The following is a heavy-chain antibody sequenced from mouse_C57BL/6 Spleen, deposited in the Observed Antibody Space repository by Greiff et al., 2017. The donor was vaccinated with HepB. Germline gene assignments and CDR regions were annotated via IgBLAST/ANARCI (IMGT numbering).Heavy chain of an antibody. Sequence: QVQLKESGPGLVQPSQSLSITCTVSGFSLTSYGVHWVRQSPGKGLEWLGVIWSGGSTYYNAAFISRLSLSKDNSKSQVFFKMNSLQADDTAIYYCASYGPAWFAYWGQGTLVTVSA. CDR3: ASYGPAWFAY. CDR1: GFSLTSYG. V-gene: IGHV2-2*01. D-gene: IGHD1-1*02. CDR2: IWSGGST. J-gene: IGHJ3*01.